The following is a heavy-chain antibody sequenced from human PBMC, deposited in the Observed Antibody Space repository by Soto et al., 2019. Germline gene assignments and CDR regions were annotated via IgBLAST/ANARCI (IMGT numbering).Heavy chain of an antibody. CDR3: ARSYSSTTDAFDI. CDR1: GFTFSSYE. V-gene: IGHV3-48*03. D-gene: IGHD6-13*01. J-gene: IGHJ3*02. Sequence: QPGGSLRLSCAASGFTFSSYEMNWVRQAPGKGLEWVSCISSSGSTIYYADSVKGRFTISRDNAKNSLYLQMNSLRAEDTAVYYCARSYSSTTDAFDIWGQGTMVTVSS. CDR2: ISSSGSTI.